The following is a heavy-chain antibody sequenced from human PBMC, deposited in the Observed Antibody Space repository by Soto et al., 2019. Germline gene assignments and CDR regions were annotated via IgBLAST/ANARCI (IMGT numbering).Heavy chain of an antibody. CDR1: GGTFSSYA. D-gene: IGHD3-10*01. J-gene: IGHJ4*02. CDR3: ARVGEIMAF. V-gene: IGHV1-69*13. CDR2: IIPIFGTA. Sequence: SVKVSCKASGGTFSSYAISWVRQAPGQGLEWMGGIIPIFGTANYAQKFQTRATITPDESTNTAYMELSSPNSADTAVYYCARVGEIMAFWGQGTLVTVSS.